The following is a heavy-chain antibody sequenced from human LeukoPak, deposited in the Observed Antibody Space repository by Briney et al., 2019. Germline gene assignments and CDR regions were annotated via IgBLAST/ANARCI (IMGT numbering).Heavy chain of an antibody. D-gene: IGHD2-2*01. Sequence: PGGSMRLACPPSGFTFSALSMRWVSPPQGRGLEWVSSISANSDHIFYPHSMTGPFTISRDQAQKSLKLQMDSLRDDDAAVYYCASDLPAATTWGQGTLVTVSS. CDR1: GFTFSALS. CDR2: ISANSDHI. CDR3: ASDLPAATT. J-gene: IGHJ5*02. V-gene: IGHV3-21*01.